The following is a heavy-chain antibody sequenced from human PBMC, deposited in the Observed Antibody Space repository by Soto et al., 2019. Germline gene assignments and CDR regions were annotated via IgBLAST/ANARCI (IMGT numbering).Heavy chain of an antibody. J-gene: IGHJ6*02. Sequence: QVQLVESGGGVVQPGRSLRLSCAASGFTFSSYGMHWVRQAPGKGLEWVAVISYDGSNKYYADSVKGRFTISRDNSKNTLYLQMNSLRAEDTAVYYLFRGDFWSGYYYYGMDVWGQGTTVTVSS. D-gene: IGHD3-3*01. V-gene: IGHV3-30*03. CDR2: ISYDGSNK. CDR1: GFTFSSYG. CDR3: FRGDFWSGYYYYGMDV.